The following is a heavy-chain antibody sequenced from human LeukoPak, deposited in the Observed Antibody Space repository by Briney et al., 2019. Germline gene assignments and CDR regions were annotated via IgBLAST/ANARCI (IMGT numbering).Heavy chain of an antibody. CDR2: IYHSGSI. J-gene: IGHJ5*02. D-gene: IGHD2-2*01. Sequence: SETLSLTCTVSGGSISSGGYYWSWIRQPPGKGLEWIGYIYHSGSIYYNPSLKSRVTISVDRSKNQFSLKLSSVTAADTAVYYCARSSFHCSSTSCYWFDPWGQGTLVTVSS. V-gene: IGHV4-30-2*01. CDR1: GGSISSGGYY. CDR3: ARSSFHCSSTSCYWFDP.